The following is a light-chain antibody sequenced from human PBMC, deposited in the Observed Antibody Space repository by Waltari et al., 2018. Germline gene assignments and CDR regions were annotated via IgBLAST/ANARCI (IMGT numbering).Light chain of an antibody. CDR2: RAS. V-gene: IGKV1-5*03. Sequence: DIQMTQSPPTLSASVGDRVTITCQASHSVSDFLAWQQQKAGKAPKVLIYRASNLASGVPSMCSGSGAGTEITLTSSSLQPDDFATYYCHQYDNRWTFGQGTTVEI. CDR1: HSVSDF. J-gene: IGKJ1*01. CDR3: HQYDNRWT.